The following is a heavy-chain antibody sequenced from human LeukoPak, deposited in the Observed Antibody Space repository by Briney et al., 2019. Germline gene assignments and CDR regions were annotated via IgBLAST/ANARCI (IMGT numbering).Heavy chain of an antibody. J-gene: IGHJ4*02. CDR1: GFTFSSYA. Sequence: AGRSLRLSCAASGFTFSSYAMHWVRQAPGKGLEWVAVISYDGSNKYYADSVKGRFTISRDNSKNTLYLQMNSLRAEDTAVYYCAGLGYDFWSGYYRPTGDYWGQGTLVTVSS. V-gene: IGHV3-30-3*01. CDR3: AGLGYDFWSGYYRPTGDY. D-gene: IGHD3-3*01. CDR2: ISYDGSNK.